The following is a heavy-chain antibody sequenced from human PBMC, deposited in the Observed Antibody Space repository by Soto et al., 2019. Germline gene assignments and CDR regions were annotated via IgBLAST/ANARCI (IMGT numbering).Heavy chain of an antibody. CDR3: ARDAATTVTTGGPDYYYYYGMDV. Sequence: SETLSLTCTVSGGSISSGGYYWSWIRQHPGKGLEWIGYIYYSGSTYYNPSLKSRVTISVDTSKNQFSLKLSSVTAADTAVYYCARDAATTVTTGGPDYYYYYGMDVWGQGTTVTVSS. CDR2: IYYSGST. V-gene: IGHV4-31*03. CDR1: GGSISSGGYY. J-gene: IGHJ6*02. D-gene: IGHD4-17*01.